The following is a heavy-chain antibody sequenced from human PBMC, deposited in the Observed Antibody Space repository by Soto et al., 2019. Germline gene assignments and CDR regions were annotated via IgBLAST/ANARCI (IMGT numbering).Heavy chain of an antibody. J-gene: IGHJ6*03. Sequence: GGSLRLSCAASGFTVSSNYMSWVRQAPGKGLEWVSVIYSGGSTYYADSVKGRFTISRDNSKNTLYLQMNSLRAEDTAVYYCARDNPAYCSSTSCYYYYMDVWGKGTTVTVSS. CDR3: ARDNPAYCSSTSCYYYYMDV. D-gene: IGHD2-2*01. CDR1: GFTVSSNY. CDR2: IYSGGST. V-gene: IGHV3-66*01.